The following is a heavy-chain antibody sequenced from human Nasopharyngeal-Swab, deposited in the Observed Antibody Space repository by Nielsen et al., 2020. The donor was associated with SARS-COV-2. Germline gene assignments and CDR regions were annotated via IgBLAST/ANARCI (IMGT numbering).Heavy chain of an antibody. J-gene: IGHJ6*03. CDR2: MNPNSGNT. Sequence: WVRQAPGQGLEWTGWMNPNSGNTGYAQKFQGRVTMTRNTSISTAYMELSSLRSEDTAVYYCARGFIVATIFHYYYYMDVWGKGTTVTVSS. V-gene: IGHV1-8*01. D-gene: IGHD5-12*01. CDR3: ARGFIVATIFHYYYYMDV.